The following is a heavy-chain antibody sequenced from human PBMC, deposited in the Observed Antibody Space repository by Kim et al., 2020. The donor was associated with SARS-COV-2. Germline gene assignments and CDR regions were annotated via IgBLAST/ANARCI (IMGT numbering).Heavy chain of an antibody. CDR3: ARGTDYGLDY. Sequence: SETLSLTCTVSGDSVSSCIYYWTWIRQPPGKALEWISYAYYSGYTKYNPSLKSRVTSSVDTSKNQFSLKVTSVTAADTAIYYCARGTDYGLDYWGQGTLV. CDR2: AYYSGYT. V-gene: IGHV4-61*01. D-gene: IGHD3-16*01. CDR1: GDSVSSCIYY. J-gene: IGHJ4*02.